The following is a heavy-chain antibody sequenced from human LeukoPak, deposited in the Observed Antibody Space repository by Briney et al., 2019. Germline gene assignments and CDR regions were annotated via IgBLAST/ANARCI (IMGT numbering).Heavy chain of an antibody. CDR3: ATYGWLVQGFYFDY. Sequence: ASVKVSYKASGFTFTGHYMHWVRQAPGQGLEWMGWINPNSGGTNYAQKFQGRVTMTRDTSITTAYMELTSLRSDDTAVYYCATYGWLVQGFYFDYWGQGTLVTVSS. CDR1: GFTFTGHY. V-gene: IGHV1-2*02. J-gene: IGHJ4*02. D-gene: IGHD6-19*01. CDR2: INPNSGGT.